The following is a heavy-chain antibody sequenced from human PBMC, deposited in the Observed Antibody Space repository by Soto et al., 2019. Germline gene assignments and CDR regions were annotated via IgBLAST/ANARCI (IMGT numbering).Heavy chain of an antibody. D-gene: IGHD4-17*01. CDR2: INHSGST. CDR1: GGAFSGYY. Sequence: SGTLSLTCAACGGAFSGYYWSWIRQPPGKGLGWIGEINHSGSTNYNPSLKSRVTISVDTSKNQFSLKLSSVTAADTAVYYCARSVTTPQSVSYYCYGMDVWGQGTTVTVSS. J-gene: IGHJ6*02. V-gene: IGHV4-34*01. CDR3: ARSVTTPQSVSYYCYGMDV.